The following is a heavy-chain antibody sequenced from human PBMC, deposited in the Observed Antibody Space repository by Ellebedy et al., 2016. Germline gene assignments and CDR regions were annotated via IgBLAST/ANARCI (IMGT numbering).Heavy chain of an antibody. CDR1: GFTFSSYA. CDR2: ISYDGSNK. V-gene: IGHV3-30-3*01. D-gene: IGHD6-19*01. CDR3: ARDRAGCFDY. Sequence: GESLKISXAAPGFTFSSYAMHWVRQAPGKGLEWVAVISYDGSNKYYADSVKGRFTISRDNSKNTLYLQMNSLRAEDTAVYYCARDRAGCFDYWGQGTLVTVSS. J-gene: IGHJ4*02.